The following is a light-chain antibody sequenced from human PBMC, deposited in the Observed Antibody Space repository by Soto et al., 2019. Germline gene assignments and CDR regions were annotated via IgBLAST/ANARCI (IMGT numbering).Light chain of an antibody. CDR3: SSYTTNSAPWV. J-gene: IGLJ3*02. V-gene: IGLV2-14*01. Sequence: QSALTQPASVSGSPGQSITISCTGTSSDVGGYDYVSWYQQEPGRAPKLMIYAVSNRPPGVSDRFSGSKSGNTASLTISGLQAEDEAHYYCSSYTTNSAPWVFGGGTKLPS. CDR2: AVS. CDR1: SSDVGGYDY.